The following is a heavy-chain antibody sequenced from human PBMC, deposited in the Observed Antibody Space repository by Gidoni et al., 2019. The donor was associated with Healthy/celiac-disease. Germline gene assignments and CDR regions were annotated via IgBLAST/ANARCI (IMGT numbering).Heavy chain of an antibody. V-gene: IGHV4-30-4*01. J-gene: IGHJ4*02. CDR1: GGSISSGDYY. CDR2: IYYSGST. D-gene: IGHD6-6*01. CDR3: ARGDGYSSSRGGFDY. Sequence: QVQLQESGPGLVKPSQTLSLTCTVSGGSISSGDYYWSWIRQPPGKGREWIGYIYYSGSTYYNPSLKSRVTISVDTSKNQFSLKLISVTAADTAVYYCARGDGYSSSRGGFDYWGQGTLVTVSS.